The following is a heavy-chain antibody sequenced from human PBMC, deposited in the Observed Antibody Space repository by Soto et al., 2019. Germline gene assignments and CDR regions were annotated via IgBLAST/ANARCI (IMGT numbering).Heavy chain of an antibody. J-gene: IGHJ2*01. D-gene: IGHD2-21*02. Sequence: VXLQESGPGLVKPSQTLSLTCTVSGGSISSGGYYWSWIRQHPGKGLEWIGYIYYSGSTYYNPXLKXRVTISVDTSKNQFSLKLSSVTAADTAVYYCAREPSDPYWYFDLWGRGTLVTVSS. V-gene: IGHV4-31*03. CDR2: IYYSGST. CDR1: GGSISSGGYY. CDR3: AREPSDPYWYFDL.